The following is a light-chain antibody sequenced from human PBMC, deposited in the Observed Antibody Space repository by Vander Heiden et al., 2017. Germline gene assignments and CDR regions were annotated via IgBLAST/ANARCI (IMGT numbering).Light chain of an antibody. V-gene: IGLV1-40*01. CDR3: QSYDSSLSGSGVV. CDR2: GNS. CDR1: SSNIGAGYD. J-gene: IGLJ2*01. Sequence: QSVLTQPPSVSGAPGQTVALSCTGTSSNIGAGYDVHGYQQLPGTAPKLLIYGNSNRPSGVPDRFSGSKSGTSASLAITGLQAEDEADYYCQSYDSSLSGSGVVFGGGTKLTVL.